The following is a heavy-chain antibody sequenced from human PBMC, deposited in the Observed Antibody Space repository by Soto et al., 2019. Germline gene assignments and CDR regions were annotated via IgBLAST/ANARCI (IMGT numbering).Heavy chain of an antibody. D-gene: IGHD2-21*01. Sequence: GASVKVSCKASGDTFTSYAMHWVRQAPGQRLEWMGWINAGNGNTKYSQKFQGRVTITRDTSASTAYMELSSLRSEDTAVYYCARALRSPVVVIATPVGFDYWGQGTLVTVSS. CDR2: INAGNGNT. J-gene: IGHJ4*02. V-gene: IGHV1-3*01. CDR3: ARALRSPVVVIATPVGFDY. CDR1: GDTFTSYA.